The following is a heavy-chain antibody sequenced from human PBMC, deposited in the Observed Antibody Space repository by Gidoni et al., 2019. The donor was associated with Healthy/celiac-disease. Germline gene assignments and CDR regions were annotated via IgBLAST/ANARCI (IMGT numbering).Heavy chain of an antibody. V-gene: IGHV3-23*01. J-gene: IGHJ4*02. CDR2: ISGSGGST. CDR3: AKIYYDSSGYYRSTTLDY. CDR1: GFTFSSYA. D-gene: IGHD3-22*01. Sequence: EVQLLESGGGLVQPGGSLRLSCAASGFTFSSYAMSWVRQAPGKGLEWVSAISGSGGSTYYADSVKGRFTISRDNSKNTLYLQMNSLRAEDTAVYYCAKIYYDSSGYYRSTTLDYWGQGTLVTVSS.